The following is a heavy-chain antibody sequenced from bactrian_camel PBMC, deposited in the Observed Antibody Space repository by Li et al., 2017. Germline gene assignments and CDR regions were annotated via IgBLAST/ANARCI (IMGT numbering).Heavy chain of an antibody. J-gene: IGHJ6*01. V-gene: IGHV3S53*01. CDR2: IASAGTT. CDR3: ARRICPTTLGIASASGFDY. CDR1: GYTYNNHC. D-gene: IGHD2*01. Sequence: HVQLVESGGGSVQAGGSLRLACAASGYTYNNHCMGWFRQVPGKEREGVATIASAGTTTYADSVKGRFTISLDNAKNTLYLQMNGLKPEDTAMYYCARRICPTTLGIASASGFDYWYQGTQVTVS.